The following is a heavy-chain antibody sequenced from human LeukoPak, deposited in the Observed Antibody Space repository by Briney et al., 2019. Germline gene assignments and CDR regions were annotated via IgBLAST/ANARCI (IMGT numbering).Heavy chain of an antibody. D-gene: IGHD3-22*01. CDR2: ISSSGSTI. Sequence: GGSLRLPCAASGFTFSDYYMSWIRQAPGKGLEWVSYISSSGSTIYYADSVKGRFTISRDNAKNSLYLQMNSLRAEDTAVYYCAREASYYGSSGYSIRDAFDIWGQGTMVTASS. J-gene: IGHJ3*02. CDR3: AREASYYGSSGYSIRDAFDI. V-gene: IGHV3-11*01. CDR1: GFTFSDYY.